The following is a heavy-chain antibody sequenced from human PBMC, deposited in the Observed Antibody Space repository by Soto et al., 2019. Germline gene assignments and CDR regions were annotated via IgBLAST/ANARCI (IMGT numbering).Heavy chain of an antibody. Sequence: SETLSLTCTVSGGSISSSGYYCGWIRQPPGKGLEWIGSINYGGSPYYNPSLKSRVTISVDTSKNQFSLKLTSVTAADTAVYYCARDKITGLFDYWGQGTLVTVSS. CDR2: INYGGSP. CDR3: ARDKITGLFDY. J-gene: IGHJ4*02. D-gene: IGHD2-8*02. CDR1: GGSISSSGYY. V-gene: IGHV4-39*02.